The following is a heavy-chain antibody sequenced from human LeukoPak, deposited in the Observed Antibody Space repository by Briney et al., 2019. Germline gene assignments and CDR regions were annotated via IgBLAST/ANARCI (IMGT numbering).Heavy chain of an antibody. CDR3: ARVFPVVRFLEWLPADV. D-gene: IGHD3-3*01. J-gene: IGHJ6*04. CDR1: VGSFSGYY. CDR2: INHSGST. V-gene: IGHV4-34*01. Sequence: SETLSLTCAVYVGSFSGYYWSWIRQPPGKGLEWIGEINHSGSTNYNPSLKSRVTISVDTSKNQFSLKLSSVTAADTAVYYCARVFPVVRFLEWLPADVRGKGTTVTVSS.